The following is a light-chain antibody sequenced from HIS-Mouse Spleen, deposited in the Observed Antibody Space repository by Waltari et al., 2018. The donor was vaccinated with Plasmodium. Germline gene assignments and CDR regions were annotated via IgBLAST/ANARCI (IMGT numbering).Light chain of an antibody. J-gene: IGKJ3*01. CDR1: QSVSSN. Sequence: EIVMTQSPATLSVSPGGRAPLPCRASQSVSSNLAWYQQKPGPAPTLLIYGASTRATGITARFSGSGSGTEFTLTISSLQSEDFAVYYCQQYNNWSFTFGPGTKVDIK. V-gene: IGKV3-15*01. CDR3: QQYNNWSFT. CDR2: GAS.